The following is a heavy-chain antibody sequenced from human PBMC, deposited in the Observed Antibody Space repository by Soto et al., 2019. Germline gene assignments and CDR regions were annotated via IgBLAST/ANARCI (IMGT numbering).Heavy chain of an antibody. CDR3: ASGHPGGCSSTSCYIWNYYYYYMDV. CDR1: GFTFSSYW. V-gene: IGHV3-7*01. J-gene: IGHJ6*03. D-gene: IGHD2-2*02. CDR2: IKQDGSEK. Sequence: GGSLRLSCAASGFTFSSYWMSWVRQAPGKGLEWVANIKQDGSEKYYVDSVKGRFTISRDNAKNSLYLQMNSLRAEDTAVYYCASGHPGGCSSTSCYIWNYYYYYMDVWGKGTTVTVSS.